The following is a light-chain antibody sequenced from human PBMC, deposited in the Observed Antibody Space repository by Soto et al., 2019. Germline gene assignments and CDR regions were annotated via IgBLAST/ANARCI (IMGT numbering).Light chain of an antibody. V-gene: IGKV3D-15*01. CDR3: QHYVTSSIT. CDR1: QSVSSD. CDR2: GAS. Sequence: EIVMTQSPATLSVSPGERVTLSCRASQSVSSDLAWYQQKPGQAPRLLIYGASRRATGIPDRISGGGSGTDFTLTISRLEPDDFAVYYCQHYVTSSITFDQGTRLEIK. J-gene: IGKJ5*01.